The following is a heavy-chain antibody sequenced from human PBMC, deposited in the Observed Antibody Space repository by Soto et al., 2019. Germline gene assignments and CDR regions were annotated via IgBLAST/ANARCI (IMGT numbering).Heavy chain of an antibody. J-gene: IGHJ6*02. CDR1: GYTFTSYY. V-gene: IGHV1-46*01. Sequence: ASVKVSCKASGYTFTSYYMHWVRQAPGQGLEWMGIINPSGGSTSYAQKFQGRVTMTRDTSTSTVYMELSSLRSEDTAVYYCARLSYYDILTGYYEGWGKYGMDVWGQGTTVTVSS. CDR2: INPSGGST. D-gene: IGHD3-9*01. CDR3: ARLSYYDILTGYYEGWGKYGMDV.